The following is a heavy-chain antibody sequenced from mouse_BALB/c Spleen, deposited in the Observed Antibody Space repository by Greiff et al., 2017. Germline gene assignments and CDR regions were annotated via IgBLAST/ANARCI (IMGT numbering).Heavy chain of an antibody. D-gene: IGHD1-1*01. Sequence: VQLQQSGAELVKPGASVKLSCTASGFNIKDTYMHWVKQRPEQGLEWIGRIDPANGNTKYDPKFQGKATITADTSSNTAYLQLSSLTSEDTAVYYCALYYGSSYYFDYWGQGTTLTVSS. J-gene: IGHJ2*01. CDR1: GFNIKDTY. CDR2: IDPANGNT. V-gene: IGHV14-3*02. CDR3: ALYYGSSYYFDY.